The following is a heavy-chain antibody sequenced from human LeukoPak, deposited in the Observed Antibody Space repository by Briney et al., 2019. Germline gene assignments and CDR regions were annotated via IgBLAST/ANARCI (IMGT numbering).Heavy chain of an antibody. J-gene: IGHJ6*03. CDR2: IIPIFGTA. CDR3: ARGSSFYYMDV. CDR1: GYTFTSYD. D-gene: IGHD6-6*01. Sequence: ASVKVSCKASGYTFTSYDINWVRQATGQGLEWMGWIIPIFGTANYAQKFQGRVTITTDESTSTAYMELSSLRSGDTAVYYCARGSSFYYMDVWGKGTTVTVSS. V-gene: IGHV1-69*05.